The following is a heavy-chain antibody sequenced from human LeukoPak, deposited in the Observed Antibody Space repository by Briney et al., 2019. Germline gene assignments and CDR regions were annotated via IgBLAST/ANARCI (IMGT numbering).Heavy chain of an antibody. Sequence: GGSLRLSCRGSGLSFGGDAVSWVRQAPGKGLEWVGFIRDKVSGGTTEYVASVRGRFTISRDDSRSIAYLQMTRLKTEDTAVYYCTINYYNGSLYEYYLGQGTLVTVSS. V-gene: IGHV3-49*04. CDR3: TINYYNGSLYEYY. CDR2: IRDKVSGGTT. D-gene: IGHD3-22*01. J-gene: IGHJ4*02. CDR1: GLSFGGDA.